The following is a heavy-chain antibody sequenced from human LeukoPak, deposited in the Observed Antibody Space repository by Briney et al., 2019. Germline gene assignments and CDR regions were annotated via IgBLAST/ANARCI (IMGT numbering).Heavy chain of an antibody. J-gene: IGHJ4*02. CDR3: AGRRTTGTAAQDY. Sequence: PGGSLRLSCAASGFTFSSYSMNWVRQAPGKGLEWVSSISSSSSYIYYAGSVKGRFTISRDNAKNSLYLQMDSLRAEDTAVYYCAGRRTTGTAAQDYWGQGTLVTVSS. CDR1: GFTFSSYS. V-gene: IGHV3-21*01. CDR2: ISSSSSYI. D-gene: IGHD1-1*01.